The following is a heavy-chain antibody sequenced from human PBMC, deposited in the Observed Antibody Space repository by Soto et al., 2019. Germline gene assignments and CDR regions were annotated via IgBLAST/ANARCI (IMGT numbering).Heavy chain of an antibody. J-gene: IGHJ6*02. CDR3: ARLGFNYDFLSGYYNVHHYYGIAF. D-gene: IGHD3-3*01. CDR1: GYNFTSYW. V-gene: IGHV5-51*01. CDR2: IYPGDSDT. Sequence: PGESLKISCKASGYNFTSYWIAWVRQMPGEGLEWMGIIYPGDSDTRYSPSFQGQVTISADKSINSVYLQWSSLKASDTATYYCARLGFNYDFLSGYYNVHHYYGIAFWGQGSSVTVSS.